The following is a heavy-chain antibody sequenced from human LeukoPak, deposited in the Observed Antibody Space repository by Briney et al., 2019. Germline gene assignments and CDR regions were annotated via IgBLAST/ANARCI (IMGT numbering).Heavy chain of an antibody. CDR3: ARDLAARSPFFDY. V-gene: IGHV4-59*01. Sequence: SETLSLTCTVSGGSISSYYWSWIRQPPGKGLEWIGYIYYSGSTNYNPSLKSRVTISVDTPKNQFSLKLSSVTAADTAVYYCARDLAARSPFFDYWGQGTLVTVSS. CDR2: IYYSGST. D-gene: IGHD6-6*01. CDR1: GGSISSYY. J-gene: IGHJ4*02.